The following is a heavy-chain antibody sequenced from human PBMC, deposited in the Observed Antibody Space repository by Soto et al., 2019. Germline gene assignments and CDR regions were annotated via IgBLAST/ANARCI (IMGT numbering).Heavy chain of an antibody. D-gene: IGHD3-22*01. CDR1: GYTLTELS. J-gene: IGHJ4*02. CDR2: FDPEDGET. V-gene: IGHV1-24*01. Sequence: GASVKVSCKVSGYTLTELSMHWVRQAPGKGLEWVGGFDPEDGETIYAQKFQGRVTMTEDTSTDTAYMELSSLRSEDTAVYYCATGDLYDSSGYHWYVLTYWGQGTLVTVSS. CDR3: ATGDLYDSSGYHWYVLTY.